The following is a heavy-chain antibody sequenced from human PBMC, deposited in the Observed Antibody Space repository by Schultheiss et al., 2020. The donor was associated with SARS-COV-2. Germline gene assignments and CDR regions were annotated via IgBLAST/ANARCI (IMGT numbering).Heavy chain of an antibody. Sequence: GGSLRLSCAASGFTFSSYAMHWVRQAPGKGLEWVAVAPYDANEYYADSVKGRFTVSRDLSKNTLYLQMNSLRAEDTAVYYCARVQRYYDILTGKLDYWGQGTLVTVSS. D-gene: IGHD3-9*01. V-gene: IGHV3-30-3*01. J-gene: IGHJ4*02. CDR2: APYDANE. CDR1: GFTFSSYA. CDR3: ARVQRYYDILTGKLDY.